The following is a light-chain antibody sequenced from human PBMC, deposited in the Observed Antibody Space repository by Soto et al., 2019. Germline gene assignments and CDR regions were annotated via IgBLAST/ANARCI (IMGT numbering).Light chain of an antibody. Sequence: EIVLTQSPATLSLSPGERAILSCRASQSVSSYLAWYQQKHGQAPRLLIYDASNRATGIPARFSGSGSGTDFTLTISSLEPEDFAVYYCQQRSNWPPWTFGQGTKVEIK. J-gene: IGKJ1*01. CDR1: QSVSSY. CDR3: QQRSNWPPWT. V-gene: IGKV3-11*01. CDR2: DAS.